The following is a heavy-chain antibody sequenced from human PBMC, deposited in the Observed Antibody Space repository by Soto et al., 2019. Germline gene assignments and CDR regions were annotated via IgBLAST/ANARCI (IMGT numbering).Heavy chain of an antibody. J-gene: IGHJ4*02. CDR1: GFTFSDYY. CDR3: AKGFASCPFDY. Sequence: QVQLVESGGGLVKPGGSLRLSCAASGFTFSDYYMSWLRQAPGKGLEWVSYISSSSSYTNYADFVKGRFTISRDNAKNSLYLQINSLSSEDTAVYYCAKGFASCPFDYWGQGTLVTVSS. CDR2: ISSSSSYT. V-gene: IGHV3-11*05. D-gene: IGHD3-3*01.